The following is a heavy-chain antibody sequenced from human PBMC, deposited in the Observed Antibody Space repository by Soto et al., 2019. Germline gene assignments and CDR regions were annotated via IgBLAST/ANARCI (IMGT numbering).Heavy chain of an antibody. CDR3: AKGPQGGYYDSGSFYSSVY. CDR1: GGSISIYY. V-gene: IGHV4-59*12. Sequence: SETLSLTCTVSGGSISIYYWSWFRQSPGKGLEWIGYIYYSGTTNYNPSLKSRVTMSVDTSKNQLSLQLSSVTAADTAVYYCAKGPQGGYYDSGSFYSSVYWGQGTLVTVSS. CDR2: IYYSGTT. J-gene: IGHJ4*02. D-gene: IGHD3-10*01.